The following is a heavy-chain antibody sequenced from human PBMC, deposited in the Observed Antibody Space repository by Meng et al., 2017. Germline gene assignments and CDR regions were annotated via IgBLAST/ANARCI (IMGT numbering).Heavy chain of an antibody. D-gene: IGHD5-12*01. CDR3: ARGSGYDYENWFDP. V-gene: IGHV1-8*03. Sequence: ASVKVSCKASGYTFTSYDINWVRQATGQGLEWMGWMNPNSGNTGYAQKFQGRVTITRNTSISTAYMELSSLRSEDTAVYYCARGSGYDYENWFDPWGQGTLGTVSS. CDR1: GYTFTSYD. J-gene: IGHJ5*02. CDR2: MNPNSGNT.